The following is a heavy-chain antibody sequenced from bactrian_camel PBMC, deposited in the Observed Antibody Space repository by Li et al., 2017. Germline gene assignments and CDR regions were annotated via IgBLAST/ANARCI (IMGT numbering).Heavy chain of an antibody. J-gene: IGHJ4*01. V-gene: IGHV3-2*01. CDR1: GFTFKDYY. CDR3: ATGTVGGTWFQCNY. D-gene: IGHD6*01. Sequence: HVQLVESGGALVQPGGSLKVSCLASGFTFKDYYMSWVRQAPGKGLEWVASMHGDEMNARYADSVKGRFTISRDNTANTIYLQMNNLKSEDTARYYCATGTVGGTWFQCNYWGQGTQVTVS. CDR2: MHGDEMNA.